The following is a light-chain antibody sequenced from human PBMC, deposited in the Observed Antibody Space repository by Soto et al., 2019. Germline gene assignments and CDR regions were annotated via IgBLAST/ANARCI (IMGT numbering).Light chain of an antibody. CDR3: QQYYSTPYT. CDR1: QSLLYSSNNKNY. J-gene: IGKJ2*01. CDR2: WAS. Sequence: DIVMTQSPDSLAVSLGEWTTINCKSSQSLLYSSNNKNYLAWYQQKPGQPPELLIYWASTRESGVPDRFSGSGSGTDFTLTISSLQAEDVAVYYCQQYYSTPYTFGQGTTLEI. V-gene: IGKV4-1*01.